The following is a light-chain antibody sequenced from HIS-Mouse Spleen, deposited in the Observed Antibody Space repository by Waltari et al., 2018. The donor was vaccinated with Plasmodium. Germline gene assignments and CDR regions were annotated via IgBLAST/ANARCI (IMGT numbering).Light chain of an antibody. V-gene: IGLV2-23*01. CDR2: EGS. CDR1: RSDVGSYNL. Sequence: QSALTQPASVSGSPGQSITIPCTRTRSDVGSYNLVPWYQQHPGKAPKLMIYEGSKRPSGVSNRFSGSKSGNTASLTISGLQAEDEADYYCCSYAGSSTYVVFGGGTKLTVL. CDR3: CSYAGSSTYVV. J-gene: IGLJ2*01.